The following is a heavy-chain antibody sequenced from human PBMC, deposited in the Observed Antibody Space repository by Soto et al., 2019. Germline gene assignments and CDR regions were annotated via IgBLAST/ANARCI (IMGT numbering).Heavy chain of an antibody. J-gene: IGHJ6*02. CDR3: AAINWNYFYGMDV. Sequence: GPSVKVSCKASGYTFTAYYIHWVRQAPGQGLEWMGWINPNSGGTDYAQKFQGRVAMTRDTSISTAYMELSSLRSDDTAVYYCAAINWNYFYGMDVWGQGTTVTVSS. D-gene: IGHD1-20*01. CDR1: GYTFTAYY. CDR2: INPNSGGT. V-gene: IGHV1-2*02.